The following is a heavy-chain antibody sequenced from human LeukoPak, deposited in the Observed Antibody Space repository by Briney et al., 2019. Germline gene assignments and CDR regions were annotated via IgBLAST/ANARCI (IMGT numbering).Heavy chain of an antibody. CDR3: ARDGRSSWYSLDY. CDR2: ISWNSGSI. J-gene: IGHJ4*02. D-gene: IGHD6-13*01. CDR1: GFTFDDYA. Sequence: GRSLRLSCAASGFTFDDYAMHWVRQAPGKGLEWVSGISWNSGSIGYADSVKGRFTISRDNSKNTLYLQMNSLRAEDTAVYYCARDGRSSWYSLDYWGQGTLVTVSS. V-gene: IGHV3-9*01.